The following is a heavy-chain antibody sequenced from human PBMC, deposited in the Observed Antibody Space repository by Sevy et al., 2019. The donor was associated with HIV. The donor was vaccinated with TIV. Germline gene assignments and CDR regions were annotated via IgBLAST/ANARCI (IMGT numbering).Heavy chain of an antibody. V-gene: IGHV4-39*01. Sequence: SETLSLTCTVSGGSISSSSYYWGWIRQPPGKGLEWIGSIYYSGSTYYNPSLKSRVTISVDTSKNQFSLKLSSVTAADTAVYYCARLGLLVRRGHNWFDPWGQRTLVTVSS. CDR1: GGSISSSSYY. J-gene: IGHJ5*02. D-gene: IGHD2-21*02. CDR2: IYYSGST. CDR3: ARLGLLVRRGHNWFDP.